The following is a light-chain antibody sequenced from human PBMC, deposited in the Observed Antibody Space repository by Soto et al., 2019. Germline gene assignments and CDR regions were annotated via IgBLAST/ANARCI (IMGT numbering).Light chain of an antibody. J-gene: IGKJ1*01. CDR2: GAS. V-gene: IGKV3-20*01. CDR1: QTVASNY. Sequence: ETVLTQSPGTLSLSPGERVTLSCRASQTVASNYFAWYPQRPRQAPRLLMNGASTRATGVPDRFSGSGSGTDFTLTISRLDPEDFAVYYCQQYTNSRWTFGQGTKVDIK. CDR3: QQYTNSRWT.